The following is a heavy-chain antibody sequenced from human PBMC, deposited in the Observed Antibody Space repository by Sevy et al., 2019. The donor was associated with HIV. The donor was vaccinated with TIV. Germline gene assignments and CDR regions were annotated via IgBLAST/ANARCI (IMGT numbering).Heavy chain of an antibody. V-gene: IGHV3-30-3*01. D-gene: IGHD3-3*01. CDR1: GFTFSSYA. J-gene: IGHJ6*03. CDR2: ISYDGSNK. Sequence: GGSLRLSCAASGFTFSSYAMHWVRQAPGKGLEWVAVISYDGSNKYYADSVKGRFTISRDNSKNTLYLQMNSLRAEDTAVYYCARDGGVMIFGVVISFDYYYYMEVWGKGTTVTVSS. CDR3: ARDGGVMIFGVVISFDYYYYMEV.